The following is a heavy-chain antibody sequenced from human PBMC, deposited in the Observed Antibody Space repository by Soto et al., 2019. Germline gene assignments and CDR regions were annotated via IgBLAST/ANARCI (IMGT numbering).Heavy chain of an antibody. J-gene: IGHJ6*03. V-gene: IGHV3-30*18. CDR3: AKASYQYYYYYYYIDV. CDR2: ISYDGSNE. CDR1: GFTFSTYG. D-gene: IGHD2-2*01. Sequence: QVQLVESGGGVVPPGRSLRLSCAASGFTFSTYGMHWVRQAPGKGLEWVAVISYDGSNEYYADSVKGRFTISRDNSKNTLDLQMNGLRAEDTALFYCAKASYQYYYYYYYIDVWGKGTTVTVSS.